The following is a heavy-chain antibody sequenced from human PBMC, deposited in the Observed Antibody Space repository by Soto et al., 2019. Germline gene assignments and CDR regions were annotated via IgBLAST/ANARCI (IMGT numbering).Heavy chain of an antibody. CDR1: GFTFSSYW. Sequence: EVQLVESGGGLVQPGGSLRLSCAASGFTFSSYWMSWVRQAPGKGLEWVANIKQDGSEKYYVDSVKGRFTISRENAKNSLYLQMNSLRAEDTAVYYCARYRSAHDFWSGYYYYGMDVWGQGTTVTVSS. J-gene: IGHJ6*02. CDR3: ARYRSAHDFWSGYYYYGMDV. CDR2: IKQDGSEK. V-gene: IGHV3-7*01. D-gene: IGHD3-3*01.